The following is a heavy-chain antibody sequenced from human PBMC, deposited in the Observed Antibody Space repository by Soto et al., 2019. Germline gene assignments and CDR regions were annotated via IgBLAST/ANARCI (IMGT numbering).Heavy chain of an antibody. CDR1: GYDFNSYS. CDR3: ARSSVTIDGLDF. CDR2: INGGIGNT. V-gene: IGHV1-3*01. Sequence: QVRLEQSRAEVKEPGASVKISCKASGYDFNSYSIHWLRQAPGQRPEYMGRINGGIGNTKFSQKFQDRLTISRDTSASAMYMELSSLTSDDTGVYYCARSSVTIDGLDFWGQGTVVIVSS. D-gene: IGHD4-17*01. J-gene: IGHJ4*02.